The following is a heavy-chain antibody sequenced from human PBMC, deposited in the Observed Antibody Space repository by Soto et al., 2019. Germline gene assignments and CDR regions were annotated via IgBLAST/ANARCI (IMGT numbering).Heavy chain of an antibody. CDR2: IYYSGST. D-gene: IGHD6-13*01. CDR1: GNSFSSGDYY. CDR3: ARDLIAAAGTSYYYYGMDV. J-gene: IGHJ6*02. Sequence: SETLSLTCTVSGNSFSSGDYYWSWIRQPPGKGLEWIGYIYYSGSTYYNPSLKSRVTISVDTSKNQFSLKLSPVTAADTAVYYCARDLIAAAGTSYYYYGMDVWGQGTTVTVSS. V-gene: IGHV4-30-4*02.